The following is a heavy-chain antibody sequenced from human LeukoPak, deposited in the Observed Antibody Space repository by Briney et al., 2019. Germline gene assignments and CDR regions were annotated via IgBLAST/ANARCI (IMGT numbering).Heavy chain of an antibody. J-gene: IGHJ4*02. CDR1: GFTFSSYG. D-gene: IGHD5-12*01. V-gene: IGHV3-23*01. CDR2: ISGSDGAT. CDR3: AKDSPVATF. Sequence: PGGSLRLSCAASGFTFSSYGMSWVRQAPGKGLEWVSSISGSDGATYYVESVKGRFTISRGNSKNTLYLQMNSLRAEDTAVYYCAKDSPVATFWGQGTLVTVSS.